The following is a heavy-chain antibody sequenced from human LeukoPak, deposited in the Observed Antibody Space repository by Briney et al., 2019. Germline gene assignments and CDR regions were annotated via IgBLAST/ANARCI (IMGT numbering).Heavy chain of an antibody. CDR3: ARHREISVATLSLVFDP. CDR2: IYYSGST. Sequence: SETLSLTCTVSGGSISSYYWSWIRQPPGKGLEWIGYIYYSGSTNYNPSLKSRVTISVDTSKNQFSLKLSSVTAADTAVYYCARHREISVATLSLVFDPWGQGTLVTVSS. J-gene: IGHJ5*02. V-gene: IGHV4-59*08. D-gene: IGHD5-12*01. CDR1: GGSISSYY.